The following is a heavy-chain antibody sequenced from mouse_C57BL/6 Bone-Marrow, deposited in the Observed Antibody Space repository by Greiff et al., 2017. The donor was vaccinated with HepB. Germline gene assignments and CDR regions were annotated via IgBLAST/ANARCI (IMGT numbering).Heavy chain of an antibody. CDR2: IRSKSSNYAT. CDR1: GFTFNTYA. CDR3: VRENDSSGYGGGFAY. V-gene: IGHV10-3*01. D-gene: IGHD3-2*02. J-gene: IGHJ3*01. Sequence: EVQVVESGGGLVQPKGSLKLSCAASGFTFNTYAMHWVRQAPGKGLEWVARIRSKSSNYATYYADSVKDRFTISRDDSQSMLYMQMNNLKTEDTAMYYCVRENDSSGYGGGFAYWGQGTLVTVSA.